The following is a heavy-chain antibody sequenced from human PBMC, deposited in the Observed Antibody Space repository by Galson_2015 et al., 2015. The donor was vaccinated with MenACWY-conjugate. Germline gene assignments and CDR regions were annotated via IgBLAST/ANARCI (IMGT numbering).Heavy chain of an antibody. V-gene: IGHV3-21*01. CDR3: ARDLEVGATGEFGY. D-gene: IGHD4/OR15-4a*01. J-gene: IGHJ4*02. CDR1: GFTFSSYS. Sequence: SLRLSCAASGFTFSSYSMNWVRQAPGKGLEWVSSISSSSSYIYYADSVKGRFTISRDNSKDTLYLQMNSLRPEDTAVYYCARDLEVGATGEFGYWGQGTLVTVPS. CDR2: ISSSSSYI.